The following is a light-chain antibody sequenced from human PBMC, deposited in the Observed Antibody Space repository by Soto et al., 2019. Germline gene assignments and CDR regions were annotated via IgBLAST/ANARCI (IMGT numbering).Light chain of an antibody. V-gene: IGKV1-39*01. CDR3: QQSYSTLFT. CDR1: QTVIRY. J-gene: IGKJ3*01. CDR2: AVS. Sequence: IPMTQFPSSLSASVGDRVTITCRAGQTVIRYLNWYQQKPGRAPNLLIYAVSNLQSGVPSRFSGSRSGTEFTLTISDLQPEDFATYYCQQSYSTLFTFGPGTKVEIK.